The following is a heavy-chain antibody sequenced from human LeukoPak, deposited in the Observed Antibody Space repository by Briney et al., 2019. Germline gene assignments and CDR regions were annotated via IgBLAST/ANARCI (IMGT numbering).Heavy chain of an antibody. CDR2: IYYSGST. V-gene: IGHV4-38-2*02. J-gene: IGHJ4*02. Sequence: SETLSLTCTVSGYSISSGYYWGWIRQPPGKGLEWIGSIYYSGSTYYNPSLKSRVTISVDTSKNQFSLKLSSVTAADTAVYYCARQYGDYGSADDYFDYWGQGTLVTVSS. CDR3: ARQYGDYGSADDYFDY. D-gene: IGHD4-17*01. CDR1: GYSISSGYY.